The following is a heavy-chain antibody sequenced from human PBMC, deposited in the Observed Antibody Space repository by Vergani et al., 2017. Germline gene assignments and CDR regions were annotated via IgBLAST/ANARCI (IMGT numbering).Heavy chain of an antibody. V-gene: IGHV3-30*04. Sequence: VQLVESGGGLVKPGGSLRLSCAASGFTISSYAIHWVRQAPGKGLDWVAVISYDGSNEYYVDSGKGRFTISRDNTKNTLYLQMNSLRTEDTAVYYCARGRQLWQLVRTYYYYYMDVWGKGTTVTVSS. D-gene: IGHD6-6*01. CDR3: ARGRQLWQLVRTYYYYYMDV. J-gene: IGHJ6*03. CDR2: ISYDGSNE. CDR1: GFTISSYA.